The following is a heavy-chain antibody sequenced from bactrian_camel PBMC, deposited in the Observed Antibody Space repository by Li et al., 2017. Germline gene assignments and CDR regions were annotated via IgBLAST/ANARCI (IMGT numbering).Heavy chain of an antibody. CDR1: VSVCC. CDR3: VYTPAGTYLANFDY. D-gene: IGHD4*01. J-gene: IGHJ4*01. Sequence: HVQLVESGGGSVQPGGSLRLSCVYSVSVCCMAWFRQAPGKEREGVAVIPTGSAAYYVDSVKGRFTISRDNAKNTLYLQMNSLKIEDTAMYYCVYTPAGTYLANFDYWGQGTQVTVS. V-gene: IGHV3S1*01. CDR2: IPTGSAA.